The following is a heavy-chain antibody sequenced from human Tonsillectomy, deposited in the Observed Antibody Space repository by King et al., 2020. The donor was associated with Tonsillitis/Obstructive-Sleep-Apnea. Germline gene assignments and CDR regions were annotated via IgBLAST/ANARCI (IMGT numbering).Heavy chain of an antibody. Sequence: QLQESGPGLVKPSETLSLTCTVSGGSISSSSYYWGWIRQPPGKGLEWIGSIYYSGSTYYNPSLKSRVTISVDTSKNQFSLKLSSVTAAGTAVYYCARHPSTTVVPFDYWGQGTLVTVSS. D-gene: IGHD4-23*01. CDR3: ARHPSTTVVPFDY. J-gene: IGHJ4*02. CDR2: IYYSGST. V-gene: IGHV4-39*01. CDR1: GGSISSSSYY.